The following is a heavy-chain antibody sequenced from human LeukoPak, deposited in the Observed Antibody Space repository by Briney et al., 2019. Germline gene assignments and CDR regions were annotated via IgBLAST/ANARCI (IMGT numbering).Heavy chain of an antibody. CDR3: ARGTASITVTTLVWYFDL. Sequence: PGGSLRLSCAASGFTFSSYSMNWVRQAPGKGLEWVSYISSSSSTIYYADSVKGRFTISRDNAKNSLYLQMNSLRAEDTAVYYCARGTASITVTTLVWYFDLWGRGTLVTVSS. V-gene: IGHV3-48*01. CDR2: ISSSSSTI. CDR1: GFTFSSYS. D-gene: IGHD4-17*01. J-gene: IGHJ2*01.